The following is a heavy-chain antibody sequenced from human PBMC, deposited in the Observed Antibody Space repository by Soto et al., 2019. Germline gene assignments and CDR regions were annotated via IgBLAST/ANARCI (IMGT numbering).Heavy chain of an antibody. CDR3: ASHRRRSSTSVYVRGCPHYFDY. Sequence: GGSLRLSCAASGFTFSSYWMSWVRQAPGKGLEWVANIKQDGSEKYYVDSVKGRFTISRDNAKNSLYLQMNSLRAEDTAVYYCASHRRRSSTSVYVRGCPHYFDYWGKETLLTFP. J-gene: IGHJ4*02. CDR1: GFTFSSYW. V-gene: IGHV3-7*01. D-gene: IGHD2-2*01. CDR2: IKQDGSEK.